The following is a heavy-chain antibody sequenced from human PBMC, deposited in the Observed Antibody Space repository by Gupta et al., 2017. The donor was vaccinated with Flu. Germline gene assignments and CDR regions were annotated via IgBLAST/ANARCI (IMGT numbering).Heavy chain of an antibody. J-gene: IGHJ4*02. Sequence: ETLTLTCTVSGFSFSSARMGVSWIRQPPGKPLEWLGHIFWNDEKSYNTSLKSRLTISKDTPKSLVVLTMANMDPVDTGTYYCARLPRYGSVMDHEYWGQGTLGTVSS. CDR1: GFSFSSARMG. V-gene: IGHV2-26*01. D-gene: IGHD3-10*01. CDR2: IFWNDEK. CDR3: ARLPRYGSVMDHEY.